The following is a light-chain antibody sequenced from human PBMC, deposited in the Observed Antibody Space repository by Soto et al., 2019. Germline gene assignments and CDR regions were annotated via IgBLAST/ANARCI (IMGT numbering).Light chain of an antibody. Sequence: QSALTQPASVSGSPGQSITISCTGTSSDVGSYNVVSWYQQHPGKAPKLLIYEVSKRPSGVSDRFSGSKSGNTASLTISGLQAEDEADYHCCSYAGSSSAYGFGTGTKVTVL. CDR1: SSDVGSYNV. CDR3: CSYAGSSSAYG. J-gene: IGLJ1*01. V-gene: IGLV2-23*02. CDR2: EVS.